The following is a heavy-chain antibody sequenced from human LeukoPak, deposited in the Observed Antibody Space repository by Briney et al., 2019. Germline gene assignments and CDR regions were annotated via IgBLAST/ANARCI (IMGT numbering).Heavy chain of an antibody. D-gene: IGHD3-9*01. Sequence: ASVKVSCKASGYTFTTYEIYWVRQATGQGLEWVGWMSPNSGNTVYAQKFQGRVTIARNISISTVYLELSSLRSEDTAVYYCARRVLRYFDWLYWGQGTLVTVSS. J-gene: IGHJ4*02. CDR3: ARRVLRYFDWLY. CDR1: GYTFTTYE. V-gene: IGHV1-8*03. CDR2: MSPNSGNT.